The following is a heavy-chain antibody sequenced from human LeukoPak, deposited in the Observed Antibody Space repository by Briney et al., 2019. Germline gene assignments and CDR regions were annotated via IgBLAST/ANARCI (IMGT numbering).Heavy chain of an antibody. CDR1: GDSVSSNSAA. CDR3: ARDRQIGGWYKEGYFDY. D-gene: IGHD6-19*01. V-gene: IGHV6-1*01. J-gene: IGHJ4*02. CDR2: TYYRSKWYN. Sequence: SQTLSLTCAISGDSVSSNSAAWTWIRQSPSRGLEWLGRTYYRSKWYNDYAVSVKSRITINPDTSKNQFSLQLNSVTPEDTAVYYCARDRQIGGWYKEGYFDYWGQGTLVTVSS.